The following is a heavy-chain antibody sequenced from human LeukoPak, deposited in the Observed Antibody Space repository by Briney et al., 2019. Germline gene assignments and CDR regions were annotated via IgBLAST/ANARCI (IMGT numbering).Heavy chain of an antibody. CDR1: GYTFSNYE. J-gene: IGHJ4*02. CDR3: AREESIGSYQFLHDY. V-gene: IGHV3-48*03. Sequence: GGSLRLSCAASGYTFSNYEMNWVRQAPGKGLEWISYISSSGSPTYYADSVKGRFTISRDNAKNSLSLQMNSLRSDDTAVYYCAREESIGSYQFLHDYWGQGTLVTVSS. CDR2: ISSSGSPT. D-gene: IGHD1-26*01.